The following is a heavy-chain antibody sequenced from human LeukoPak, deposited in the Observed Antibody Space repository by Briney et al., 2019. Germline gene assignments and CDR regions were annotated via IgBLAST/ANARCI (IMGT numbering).Heavy chain of an antibody. J-gene: IGHJ4*02. CDR1: GFTFSNNN. CDR2: IYSGGRT. D-gene: IGHD1-26*01. CDR3: AREGATTAFDY. V-gene: IGHV3-53*01. Sequence: GGSLRLSCAVPGFTFSNNNMSGVRQAPGKGLEWVSIIYSGGRTYYADSAKGRFTISRDIFKNTVYLQMNSLRAEDTAVYYCAREGATTAFDYWGQGTLVTVPS.